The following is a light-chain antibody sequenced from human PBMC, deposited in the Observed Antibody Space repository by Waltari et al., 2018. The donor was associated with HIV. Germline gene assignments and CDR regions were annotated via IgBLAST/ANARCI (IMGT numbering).Light chain of an antibody. Sequence: DIRLTQTPSTLSAAVRDTVTITCRASQNIGTSLAWYQQRPGKAPTLLIYQASTLQNGVSSRFSGSGSGTEFTLTITSLQRDDFASYFCQQYETYCTFGQGSRLE. CDR3: QQYETYCT. CDR1: QNIGTS. J-gene: IGKJ2*01. CDR2: QAS. V-gene: IGKV1-5*03.